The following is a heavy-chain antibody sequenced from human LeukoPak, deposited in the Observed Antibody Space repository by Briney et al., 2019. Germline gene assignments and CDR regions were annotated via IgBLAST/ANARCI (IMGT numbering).Heavy chain of an antibody. CDR1: GGFISGYY. Sequence: SETLSLTCTVSGGFISGYYWSWIRQPPGKRLEWIGYIYYSGSTSYNPSLKSRVAISVDTSKNQFSLKLSSVTAADTAVYYCARQAFCSGTSCFPFDYWGQGTLVTVSS. CDR2: IYYSGST. D-gene: IGHD2-2*01. J-gene: IGHJ4*02. CDR3: ARQAFCSGTSCFPFDY. V-gene: IGHV4-59*01.